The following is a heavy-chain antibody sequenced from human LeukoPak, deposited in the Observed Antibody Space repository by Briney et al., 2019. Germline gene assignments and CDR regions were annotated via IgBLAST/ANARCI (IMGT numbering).Heavy chain of an antibody. CDR2: IYHSGST. J-gene: IGHJ6*02. Sequence: SETLSLTCAVSGGSISSSNWWSWVRQPPGKGLEWIGEIYHSGSTNYNPSLKSRVTISMDKSRNQFSLQLTSVTAADTAVYYCARDFGYYYGSGSPTNYGMDVWGQGTTVTVSS. V-gene: IGHV4-4*02. D-gene: IGHD3-10*01. CDR3: ARDFGYYYGSGSPTNYGMDV. CDR1: GGSISSSNW.